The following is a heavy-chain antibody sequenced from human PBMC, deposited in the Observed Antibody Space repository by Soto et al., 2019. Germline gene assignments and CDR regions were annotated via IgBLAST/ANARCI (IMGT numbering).Heavy chain of an antibody. Sequence: GGSLRLSCAASGFSVTSNYMTWARQTPGKGLECVSVIYAGGNTYYPDSVKGRFTISSDNSKNTLFLQMNNLRAEDTAVYYCARVTTFYDILTSSYALNYFDYWGQGTRVTVSS. J-gene: IGHJ4*02. CDR3: ARVTTFYDILTSSYALNYFDY. CDR2: IYAGGNT. CDR1: GFSVTSNY. D-gene: IGHD3-9*01. V-gene: IGHV3-53*01.